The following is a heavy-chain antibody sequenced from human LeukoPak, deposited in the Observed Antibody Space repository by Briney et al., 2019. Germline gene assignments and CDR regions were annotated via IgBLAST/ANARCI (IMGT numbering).Heavy chain of an antibody. CDR3: AADSGYSYGLFDY. D-gene: IGHD5-18*01. J-gene: IGHJ4*02. V-gene: IGHV1-69*10. CDR1: GGTFSSYA. Sequence: SVKVSCKASGGTFSSYAISWVRQAPGQGLEWMGGIIPILGTANYAQKFQGRVTITADKSTSTAYMELSSLRSEDTAVYYCAADSGYSYGLFDYWGQGTLVTVSS. CDR2: IIPILGTA.